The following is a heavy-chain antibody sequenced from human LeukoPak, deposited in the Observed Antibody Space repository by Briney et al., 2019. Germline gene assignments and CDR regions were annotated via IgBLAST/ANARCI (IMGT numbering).Heavy chain of an antibody. J-gene: IGHJ5*02. D-gene: IGHD3-3*01. CDR2: INHSGST. Sequence: SETLSLTCAVYGGSFSGYYWSWIRQPPGKGLEWIGEINHSGSTNYNPSLKSRVTISVDTSKNQFSLKLSSVTAADTAVYYCARDLVITIFGVVRARNWFDPWGQGTLVTVSS. CDR3: ARDLVITIFGVVRARNWFDP. V-gene: IGHV4-34*01. CDR1: GGSFSGYY.